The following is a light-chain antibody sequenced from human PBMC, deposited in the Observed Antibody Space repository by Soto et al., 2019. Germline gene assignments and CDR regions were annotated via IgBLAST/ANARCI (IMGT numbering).Light chain of an antibody. V-gene: IGKV1D-12*01. J-gene: IGKJ4*01. CDR3: QQSHTFPLT. Sequence: DIQMTQSPSFVSASIGDRVTITCRASQNIRFWLAWYQQKPGKAPKSLIRGASSLQPGVPSRFSGSGSGTDFTLTTTSLQPEDFETHYRQQSHTFPLTFGGGTKVEIX. CDR2: GAS. CDR1: QNIRFW.